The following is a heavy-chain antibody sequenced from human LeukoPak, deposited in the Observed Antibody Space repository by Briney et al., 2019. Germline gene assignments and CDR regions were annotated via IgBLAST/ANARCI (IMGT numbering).Heavy chain of an antibody. D-gene: IGHD6-13*01. V-gene: IGHV4-31*03. CDR1: GGAISGGGYY. CDR3: AREYSSSWADAFDI. J-gene: IGHJ3*02. CDR2: INYSGST. Sequence: SQTLSLTCTVSGGAISGGGYYSSWIRHHPGKGLEWIGYINYSGSTYYNPSLKSRVTISVDTSKNQFSLKLSSVTAADTAVYYCAREYSSSWADAFDIWGQGTMVTVSS.